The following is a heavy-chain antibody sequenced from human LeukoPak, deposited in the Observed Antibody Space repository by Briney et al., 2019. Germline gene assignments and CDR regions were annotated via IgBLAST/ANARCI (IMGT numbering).Heavy chain of an antibody. CDR1: GFTFSSYW. D-gene: IGHD3-3*01. Sequence: HPGGSLRLSCAASGFTFSSYWMSWVRQAPGKGLEWVANIKQDGSEKYYVDSVKGRFTISRDNAKNSLYLQMNSLRAEDTAVYYCARDHAFSYYYYYVDVWGKGTTVTVSS. CDR3: ARDHAFSYYYYYVDV. V-gene: IGHV3-7*01. J-gene: IGHJ6*03. CDR2: IKQDGSEK.